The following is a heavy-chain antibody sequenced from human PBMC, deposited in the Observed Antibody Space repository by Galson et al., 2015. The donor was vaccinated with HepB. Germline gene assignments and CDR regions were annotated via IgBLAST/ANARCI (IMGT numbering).Heavy chain of an antibody. CDR2: VLPIFGTA. V-gene: IGHV1-69*13. J-gene: IGHJ3*02. CDR3: ARAYCGGDCYTTPDAFDI. D-gene: IGHD2-21*02. Sequence: SVKVSCKASGGTFSSYAISWVRQAPGQGLEWMGGVLPIFGTANYAQKFQGRVTITADGSTSTAYMELSSLRSDDTAVYYCARAYCGGDCYTTPDAFDIWGQGTMVTVSS. CDR1: GGTFSSYA.